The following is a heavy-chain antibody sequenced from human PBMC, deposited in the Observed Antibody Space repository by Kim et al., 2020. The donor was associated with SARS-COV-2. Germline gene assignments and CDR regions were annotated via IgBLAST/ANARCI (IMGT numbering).Heavy chain of an antibody. CDR3: ARDSSGLPGFEYYYYGMDV. Sequence: GGSLRLSCAASGFTVSSNYMSWVRQAPGKGLEWVSVIYSGGSTYYADSVKGRFTISRDNSKNTLYLQMNSLRAEDTAVYYCARDSSGLPGFEYYYYGMDVWGQVTTVTVSS. CDR1: GFTVSSNY. D-gene: IGHD3-16*01. V-gene: IGHV3-53*01. CDR2: IYSGGST. J-gene: IGHJ6*02.